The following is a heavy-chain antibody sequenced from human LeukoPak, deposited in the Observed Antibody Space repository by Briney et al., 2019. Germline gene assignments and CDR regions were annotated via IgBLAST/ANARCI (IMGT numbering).Heavy chain of an antibody. CDR3: ARVRVVVPAAPLGYVDV. CDR2: ISSTSSTI. D-gene: IGHD2-2*01. J-gene: IGHJ6*03. Sequence: GGSLRLSCAASGFTFNSYNMHWVRQAPGKGLEWVSYISSTSSTIYYADSVQGRFTISRDNAKNSLYLQMNSLRDEDTAVYYCARVRVVVPAAPLGYVDVWGNGTTVTVSS. CDR1: GFTFNSYN. V-gene: IGHV3-48*02.